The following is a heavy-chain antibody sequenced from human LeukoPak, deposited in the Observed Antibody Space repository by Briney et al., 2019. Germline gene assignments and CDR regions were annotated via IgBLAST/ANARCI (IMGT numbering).Heavy chain of an antibody. Sequence: GGSLRLSCTASGFTFSNAWMNWVRQAPGKGLEWVGRIKSITDGGTTDYAAPVKGRFTISRDDSKNTLYLQMNSLKTEDTAVYYCTTDRDGDYWGQGTLVTVSS. CDR2: IKSITDGGTT. J-gene: IGHJ4*02. CDR1: GFTFSNAW. V-gene: IGHV3-15*01. CDR3: TTDRDGDY. D-gene: IGHD5-24*01.